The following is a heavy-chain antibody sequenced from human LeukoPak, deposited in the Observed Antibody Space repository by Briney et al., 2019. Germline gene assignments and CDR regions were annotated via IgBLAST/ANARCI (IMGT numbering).Heavy chain of an antibody. CDR3: ARAVPAPGTPENAFDI. V-gene: IGHV3-30*02. CDR2: IRYDGSNK. D-gene: IGHD6-13*01. Sequence: GGSLRLSCAASGFTFSSYGMHWVRQAPGKGLEWVAFIRYDGSNKYYADSVKGRLTISRDNSQSTLYLHMNSLSTEDTALYYCARAVPAPGTPENAFDIWGQGTLVTVSS. J-gene: IGHJ3*02. CDR1: GFTFSSYG.